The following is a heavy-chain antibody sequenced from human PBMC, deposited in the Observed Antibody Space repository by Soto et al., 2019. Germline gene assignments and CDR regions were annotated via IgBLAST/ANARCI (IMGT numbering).Heavy chain of an antibody. J-gene: IGHJ6*02. D-gene: IGHD5-18*01. CDR2: INPSGGST. Sequence: ASVKVSCKVSGYTLTELSMHWVRQAPGKGLEWMGIINPSGGSTSYAQKFQGRVTMTRDTSTSTVYMELSSLRSEDTAVYYCARGVDTAMVTYLGGMDVWGQGTTVTVSS. V-gene: IGHV1-46*01. CDR1: GYTLTELS. CDR3: ARGVDTAMVTYLGGMDV.